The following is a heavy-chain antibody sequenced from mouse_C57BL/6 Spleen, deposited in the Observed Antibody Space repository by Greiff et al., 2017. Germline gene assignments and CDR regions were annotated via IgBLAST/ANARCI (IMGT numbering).Heavy chain of an antibody. Sequence: VQLQQSGPELVQPGASVKISCKASGYSFTSYYMNWVKQSPEKSLEWIGEINPSTGGTTYNQKFKAKATLTVDKSSSTAYMQLKSLTSEDSAVYYCARDLFDYWGQGTTLTGSS. CDR3: ARDLFDY. V-gene: IGHV1-42*01. J-gene: IGHJ2*01. CDR1: GYSFTSYY. CDR2: INPSTGGT.